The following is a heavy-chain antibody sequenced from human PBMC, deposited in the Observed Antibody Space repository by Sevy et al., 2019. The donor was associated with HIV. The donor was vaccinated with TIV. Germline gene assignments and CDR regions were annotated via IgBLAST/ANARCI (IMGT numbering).Heavy chain of an antibody. Sequence: GGSLRLSCAASGFTFSSYWMSWVRQAPGKGLEWVANIKQDGSEKYYVDSVKGRFTISRANAKNSLYLQMNSLRAEDTAVYYCARGYSNLRGYSYGTYYFDYWGQGTLVTVSS. V-gene: IGHV3-7*04. CDR3: ARGYSNLRGYSYGTYYFDY. D-gene: IGHD5-18*01. J-gene: IGHJ4*02. CDR2: IKQDGSEK. CDR1: GFTFSSYW.